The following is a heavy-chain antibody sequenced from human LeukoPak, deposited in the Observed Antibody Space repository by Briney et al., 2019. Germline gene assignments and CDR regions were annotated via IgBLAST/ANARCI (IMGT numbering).Heavy chain of an antibody. CDR2: ISGSGSST. Sequence: PGGSLRLSCAASGFTFSSYAMSWVRQAPGKGLEWVSGISGSGSSTYYADSVKGRFTISRDNSKNTLSLQMNSLRAEDTAVYYCAKDRAYASGSRDAFDIWGQGTMVTVSS. CDR1: GFTFSSYA. V-gene: IGHV3-23*01. J-gene: IGHJ3*02. D-gene: IGHD3-10*01. CDR3: AKDRAYASGSRDAFDI.